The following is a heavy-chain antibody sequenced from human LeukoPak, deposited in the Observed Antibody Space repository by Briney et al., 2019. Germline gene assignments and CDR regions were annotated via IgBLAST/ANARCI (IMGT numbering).Heavy chain of an antibody. CDR3: ASQPRYCSGGSCSDAFDI. Sequence: SETLSLTCTVSGGSISSYYWSWIRQPPGKGLEWIGYIYYSGSTNYNPSLKSRVTISVDTSKNQFSLKLSSVTAADTAVYYCASQPRYCSGGSCSDAFDIWGQGTMVTVSS. V-gene: IGHV4-59*01. D-gene: IGHD2-15*01. CDR1: GGSISSYY. CDR2: IYYSGST. J-gene: IGHJ3*02.